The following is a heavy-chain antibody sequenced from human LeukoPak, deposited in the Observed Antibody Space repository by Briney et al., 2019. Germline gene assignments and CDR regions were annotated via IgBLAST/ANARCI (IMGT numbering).Heavy chain of an antibody. D-gene: IGHD6-25*01. J-gene: IGHJ4*02. V-gene: IGHV3-7*01. CDR1: VRTFSSSW. CDR3: ARDLAFSGLDY. CDR2: INPDGIKR. Sequence: GGSLRLSCAVSVRTFSSSWMDWVRQAPGRGLEWVASINPDGIKRYSADSVKGGFTIAREKASNSLYLQIYSLRVKDTACYYCARDLAFSGLDYGGQGVLVTVSS.